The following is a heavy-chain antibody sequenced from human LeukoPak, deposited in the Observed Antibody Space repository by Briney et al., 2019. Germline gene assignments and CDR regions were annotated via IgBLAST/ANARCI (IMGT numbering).Heavy chain of an antibody. V-gene: IGHV3-7*03. Sequence: GGSLRLSCAASGFTFSSYWMSWVRQAPGKGLEWVANIKQDGSEKYYVDSVKGRFTISRDNAKNRLYLKMNSLRAEDTAVYYCAKESTVTPGSVNWFDPWGQGTLVTVSS. CDR1: GFTFSSYW. CDR2: IKQDGSEK. D-gene: IGHD4-17*01. CDR3: AKESTVTPGSVNWFDP. J-gene: IGHJ5*02.